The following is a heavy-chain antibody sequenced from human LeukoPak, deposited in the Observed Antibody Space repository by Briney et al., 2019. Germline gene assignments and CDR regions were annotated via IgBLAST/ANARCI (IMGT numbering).Heavy chain of an antibody. CDR3: ARDQGRWNYGDY. D-gene: IGHD1-7*01. V-gene: IGHV3-7*01. Sequence: GGSLRLSCAASGFSLRNYWMSWVRQAPGKGLEGVANIKQDGSEKYYVDSVKGRFTISRDNAKNSLYLQMNSLRAEDTAVYYCARDQGRWNYGDYWGQGTLVTVSS. CDR2: IKQDGSEK. J-gene: IGHJ4*02. CDR1: GFSLRNYW.